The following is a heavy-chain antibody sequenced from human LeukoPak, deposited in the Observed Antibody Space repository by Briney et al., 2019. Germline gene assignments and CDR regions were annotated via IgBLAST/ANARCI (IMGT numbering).Heavy chain of an antibody. Sequence: SQTLSLTCAVSGGSISSGGYSWSWIRQPPGKGLEWIGYIYHSGSTYYNPSLKSRVTISVDRSKNQFSLKLSSVTAADTAVYYCARAVFDSSGYYQDYWGQGTLVTVSS. D-gene: IGHD3-22*01. J-gene: IGHJ4*02. V-gene: IGHV4-30-2*01. CDR1: GGSISSGGYS. CDR3: ARAVFDSSGYYQDY. CDR2: IYHSGST.